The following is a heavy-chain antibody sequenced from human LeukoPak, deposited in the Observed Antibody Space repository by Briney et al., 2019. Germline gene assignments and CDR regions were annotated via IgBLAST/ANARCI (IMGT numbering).Heavy chain of an antibody. CDR3: ARVWFRDDGAFDI. D-gene: IGHD3-9*01. CDR1: GFTFSSHG. J-gene: IGHJ3*02. Sequence: GGSLRLSCAASGFTFSSHGMNWVRQAPGKGLVWVSRINSDGSSTNYADSVKGRFTISRDNAKNTLYLQMNSLRAEDTAVYYCARVWFRDDGAFDIWGQGTMVTVSS. CDR2: INSDGSST. V-gene: IGHV3-74*01.